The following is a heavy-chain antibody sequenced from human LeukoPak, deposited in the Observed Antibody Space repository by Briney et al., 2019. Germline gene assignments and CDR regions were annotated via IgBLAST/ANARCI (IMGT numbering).Heavy chain of an antibody. Sequence: ASVKVSCKASGYTFTGYYMHWVRQAPGPGIEWMGWIKPNSGGTNDAQKFQGTVTMTRGTSISTAYMEVSRLRCDDTAGYYCARRVPITAEHAFDIWGQGTMVTVSS. D-gene: IGHD5-24*01. CDR3: ARRVPITAEHAFDI. V-gene: IGHV1-2*02. CDR1: GYTFTGYY. CDR2: IKPNSGGT. J-gene: IGHJ3*02.